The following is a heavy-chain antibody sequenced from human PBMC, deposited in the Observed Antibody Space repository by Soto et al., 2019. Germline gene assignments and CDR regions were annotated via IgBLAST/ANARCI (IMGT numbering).Heavy chain of an antibody. Sequence: PSETLSLTCTVSGGSVTNSSYYWGWIRQSPGKGLEWIGSVYYRGRSYSKSSVKSRVTISVDTSKNRFSLSLNSVTASDTAVCFCVSQRTTVPTQAYFDYWGPGALVT. J-gene: IGHJ4*02. CDR2: VYYRGRS. CDR1: GGSVTNSSYY. V-gene: IGHV4-39*01. CDR3: VSQRTTVPTQAYFDY. D-gene: IGHD4-17*01.